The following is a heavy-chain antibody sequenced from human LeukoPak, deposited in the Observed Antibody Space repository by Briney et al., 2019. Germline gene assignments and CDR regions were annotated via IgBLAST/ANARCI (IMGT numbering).Heavy chain of an antibody. V-gene: IGHV3-23*01. CDR3: ARDLGYSSSWTRWFDP. CDR1: GFTFSSYA. CDR2: ASGSGAHT. J-gene: IGHJ5*02. D-gene: IGHD6-13*01. Sequence: GGSLRLSCAASGFTFSSYAMTWVRQAPGKGLQWVSAASGSGAHTYYADSVKGRFTISRDNAKNSLYLQMNSLRAEDTAVYYCARDLGYSSSWTRWFDPWGQGTLVTVSS.